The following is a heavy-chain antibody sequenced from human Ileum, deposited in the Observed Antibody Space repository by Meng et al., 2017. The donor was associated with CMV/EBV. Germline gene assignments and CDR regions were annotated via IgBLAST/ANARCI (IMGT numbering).Heavy chain of an antibody. V-gene: IGHV3-30*04. J-gene: IGHJ4*02. CDR3: ARGPSERWKYFDW. Sequence: AASRFTFSSFAMHWVRQAPGKGLEWVAVISFDGINKNYVDSVKGRFTISRDNSKNTLYLQMNSLRDEDTAVYYCARGPSERWKYFDWWGQGTLVTVSS. CDR1: RFTFSSFA. CDR2: ISFDGINK. D-gene: IGHD1-1*01.